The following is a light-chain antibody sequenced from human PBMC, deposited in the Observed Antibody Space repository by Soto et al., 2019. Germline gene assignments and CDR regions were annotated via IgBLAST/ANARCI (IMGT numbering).Light chain of an antibody. V-gene: IGKV1-39*01. Sequence: DIQMTQSPSSLSASAGDRVTITCRASQSIASHLNWYQQKPGKAPKLLIYTASSLQSGVPSRFSGSGSGTDFTLTISSLQPEDFATYSCQHNHSTPLTFGGGTKVEMK. CDR2: TAS. CDR3: QHNHSTPLT. J-gene: IGKJ4*01. CDR1: QSIASH.